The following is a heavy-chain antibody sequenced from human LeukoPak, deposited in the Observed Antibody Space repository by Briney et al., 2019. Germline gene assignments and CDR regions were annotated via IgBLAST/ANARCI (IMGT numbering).Heavy chain of an antibody. Sequence: SQTLSLTCTVSGDSISGGGYYWNWIRQHPGKGLEWIGYIYYSGSTYYNPSLKSRVTISVDTSKNQFSLKLSSVTAADTAVYYCARALRLNGDYGYRVPFYHHWGQGTLVTVSS. V-gene: IGHV4-31*03. J-gene: IGHJ1*01. CDR1: GDSISGGGYY. CDR3: ARALRLNGDYGYRVPFYHH. CDR2: IYYSGST. D-gene: IGHD4-17*01.